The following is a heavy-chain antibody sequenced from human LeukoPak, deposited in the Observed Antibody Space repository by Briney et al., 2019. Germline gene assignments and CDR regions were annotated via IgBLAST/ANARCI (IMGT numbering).Heavy chain of an antibody. V-gene: IGHV3-21*01. J-gene: IGHJ4*02. CDR2: ISSSSSYI. D-gene: IGHD6-13*01. Sequence: GGSLRLSCAASGFTFSSYSMNWVRQAPGKGLEWVSSISSSSSYIYYADSVKGRFTISRDNVKNSLYLQMNSLRAEDTAVYYCARERSGQLVSTRRYYFDYWGQGTLVTVSS. CDR3: ARERSGQLVSTRRYYFDY. CDR1: GFTFSSYS.